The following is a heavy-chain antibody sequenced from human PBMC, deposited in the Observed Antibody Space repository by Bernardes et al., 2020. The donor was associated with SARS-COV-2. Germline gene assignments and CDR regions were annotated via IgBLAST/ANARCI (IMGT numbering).Heavy chain of an antibody. CDR2: INIDGSVT. J-gene: IGHJ4*02. CDR1: GFTFSSYW. D-gene: IGHD3-10*01. CDR3: ARGITDSFDN. V-gene: IGHV3-74*01. Sequence: GGSLRLSCAASGFTFSSYWMHWVRQAPGKGLVWVSRINIDGSVTTYADSVKGRFTISRDNAENTLYLQMNSLGAEDTAVYYCARGITDSFDNWGQGTLVTVSS.